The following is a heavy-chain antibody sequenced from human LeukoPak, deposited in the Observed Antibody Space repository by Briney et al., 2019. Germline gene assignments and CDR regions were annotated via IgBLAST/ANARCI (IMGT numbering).Heavy chain of an antibody. CDR2: IYASGNT. D-gene: IGHD6-19*01. V-gene: IGHV4-61*01. Sequence: SETLSLTCTASGGSVSSASYYWTWIRQPPGKGLEWIGYIYASGNTNYNPSLKSRVTISVDTSKNQFSLKLSSVTAADTAVYYCARDPPVAGTSWGQGTLVTVSS. CDR3: ARDPPVAGTS. CDR1: GGSVSSASYY. J-gene: IGHJ4*02.